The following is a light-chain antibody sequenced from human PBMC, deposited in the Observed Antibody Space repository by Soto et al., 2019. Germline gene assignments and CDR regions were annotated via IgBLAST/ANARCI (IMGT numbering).Light chain of an antibody. J-gene: IGKJ4*01. CDR3: QQHKIWLPVT. CDR2: GAS. Sequence: IVMTQSRDTVKVSPGERATLSCRASQYIRSHLVWYQQKPGQPPRLLIYGASTRATGIPDRFSGSGSGTEFALTISSLQSEDFAVHYCQQHKIWLPVTFGGGTRVDLK. CDR1: QYIRSH. V-gene: IGKV3-15*01.